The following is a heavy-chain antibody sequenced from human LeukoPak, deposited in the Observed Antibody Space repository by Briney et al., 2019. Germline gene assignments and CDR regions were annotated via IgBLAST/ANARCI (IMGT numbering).Heavy chain of an antibody. CDR3: ARNPIAYYYYMDV. Sequence: GGSLRLSCAASGFTFSDYYMSWIRQAPGKGLEWVSYISSSSSTIYYADSVKGRFTISRDNAKNSLYLQMNSLRAEDTAVYYCARNPIAYYYYMDVWGKGTTVTVSS. V-gene: IGHV3-11*04. CDR2: ISSSSSTI. CDR1: GFTFSDYY. J-gene: IGHJ6*03. D-gene: IGHD6-13*01.